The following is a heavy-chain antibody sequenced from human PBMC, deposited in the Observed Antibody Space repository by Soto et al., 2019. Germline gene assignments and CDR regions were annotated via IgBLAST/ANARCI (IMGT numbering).Heavy chain of an antibody. Sequence: ASVKVSCKASGGTFSSYAISWVRQAPGQGLEWMGGIIPIFGTANYAQKFQGRVTITADESTSTAYMELSSLRSEDTAVYYCARDSYYDSTGYYGPLSFDYWGQGTLVTVSS. CDR2: IIPIFGTA. J-gene: IGHJ4*02. V-gene: IGHV1-69*13. CDR1: GGTFSSYA. D-gene: IGHD3-22*01. CDR3: ARDSYYDSTGYYGPLSFDY.